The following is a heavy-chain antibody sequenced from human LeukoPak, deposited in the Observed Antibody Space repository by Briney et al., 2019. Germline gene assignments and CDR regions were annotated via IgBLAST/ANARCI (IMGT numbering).Heavy chain of an antibody. CDR2: SNSDGSST. CDR1: GFTFRSYW. D-gene: IGHD3-10*01. Sequence: PGGSLRLSCAASGFTFRSYWMYWGRQAPGKGLVWVSRSNSDGSSTSYADSLKGRFTISRDNAKNTVYLQMNSLSAEDTAVYYCARDGGDDAFDIWGQGTMVTVSS. J-gene: IGHJ3*02. V-gene: IGHV3-74*01. CDR3: ARDGGDDAFDI.